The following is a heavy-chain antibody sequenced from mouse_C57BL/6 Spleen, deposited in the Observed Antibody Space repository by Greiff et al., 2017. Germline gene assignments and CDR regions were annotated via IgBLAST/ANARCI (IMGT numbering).Heavy chain of an antibody. J-gene: IGHJ1*03. D-gene: IGHD1-1*01. CDR2: IDPENGDT. Sequence: EVQLQQSGAELVRPGASVKLSCTASGFNIKDDYMHWVKQRPEQGLEWIGWIDPENGDTEYASKFQGKATITADTSSNTAYLQLSSLTSEDTAVYYWSLITTVVDWYFDVWGTGTTVTVSS. V-gene: IGHV14-4*01. CDR1: GFNIKDDY. CDR3: SLITTVVDWYFDV.